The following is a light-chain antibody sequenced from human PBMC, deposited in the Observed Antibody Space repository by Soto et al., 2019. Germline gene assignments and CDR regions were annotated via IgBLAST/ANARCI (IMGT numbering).Light chain of an antibody. J-gene: IGKJ5*01. CDR1: QGISNY. V-gene: IGKV1-27*01. Sequence: EIPLTDSPPSLTASIGDKATFTCRASQGISNYLAWYQQKPGKVPKLLIYAASTLQSGVPSRFSGSGSGTDFTLTISSLQPEDIATYYCQKYNSAPITFGQGTRLEIK. CDR2: AAS. CDR3: QKYNSAPIT.